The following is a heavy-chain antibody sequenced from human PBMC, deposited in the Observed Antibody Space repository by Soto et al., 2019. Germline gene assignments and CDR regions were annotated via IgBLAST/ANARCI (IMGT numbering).Heavy chain of an antibody. CDR3: ARGGGFFDY. J-gene: IGHJ4*02. Sequence: RPCTAAEFNFISHVISRVRQAPGKGLEWVSYISISSSTKYYADSVKGRFTISRDNAKNSLYLQMNSLRDEDTAVYYCARGGGFFDYWGQGTLVTVS. V-gene: IGHV3-48*02. CDR1: EFNFISHV. D-gene: IGHD3-10*01. CDR2: ISISSSTK.